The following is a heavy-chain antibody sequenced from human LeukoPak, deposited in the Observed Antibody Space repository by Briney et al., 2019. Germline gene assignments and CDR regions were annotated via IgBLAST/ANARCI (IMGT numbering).Heavy chain of an antibody. CDR3: ARGRRAARQPDAFDI. CDR1: GGSISSSSYY. Sequence: PSETLSLTCTVSGGSISSSSYYWGWIRQPPGKGLEWIGSSYYSGSTYYNPSLNSRVTISVDPSKNQFSLKLSSVTAADTAVYYCARGRRAARQPDAFDIWGQGTMVTVSS. J-gene: IGHJ3*02. D-gene: IGHD6-6*01. CDR2: SYYSGST. V-gene: IGHV4-39*01.